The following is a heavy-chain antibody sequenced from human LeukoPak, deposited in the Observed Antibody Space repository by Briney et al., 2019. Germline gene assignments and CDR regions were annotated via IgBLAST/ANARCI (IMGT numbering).Heavy chain of an antibody. CDR1: GYSLTSYW. CDR3: ARSPAYYYDSSGYYYY. CDR2: IYPGDSDT. V-gene: IGHV5-51*01. D-gene: IGHD3-22*01. J-gene: IGHJ4*02. Sequence: GESLKISCKGSGYSLTSYWIGWVRQMPGKGLEWMGIIYPGDSDTRYSPSFQGQVTISADKSISTAYLQWSSLKASDTAMYYCARSPAYYYDSSGYYYYWGQGTLVTVSS.